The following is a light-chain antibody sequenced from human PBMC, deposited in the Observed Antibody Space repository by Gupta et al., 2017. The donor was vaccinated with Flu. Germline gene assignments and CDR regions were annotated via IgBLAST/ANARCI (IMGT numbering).Light chain of an antibody. CDR1: QNIGGA. V-gene: IGKV6-21*01. CDR2: YAS. Sequence: EIVLTQSPDFQSVTPKEKVTITCRASQNIGGALHWYQQKPDQSPKLLIKYASQSFSGVPSRFSGSGSGTDFTLTINSLEPEDAATYYCQQSSDLPWTFGPGTKVEIK. J-gene: IGKJ1*01. CDR3: QQSSDLPWT.